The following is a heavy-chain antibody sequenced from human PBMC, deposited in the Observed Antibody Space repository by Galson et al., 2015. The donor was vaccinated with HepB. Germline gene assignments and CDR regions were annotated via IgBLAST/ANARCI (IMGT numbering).Heavy chain of an antibody. CDR2: IYPGDSDT. CDR3: ARLPTLSSILRTTTNWFDP. CDR1: GYSFTSYW. D-gene: IGHD3-9*01. V-gene: IGHV5-51*03. J-gene: IGHJ5*02. Sequence: SGAEVKKPGESLKISCKGSGYSFTSYWIGWVRQMPGKGLEWRGIIYPGDSDTRYSPSFQGQVTISADKSISTAYLQWSSLKASDTAMYYCARLPTLSSILRTTTNWFDPWGQGTLVTVSS.